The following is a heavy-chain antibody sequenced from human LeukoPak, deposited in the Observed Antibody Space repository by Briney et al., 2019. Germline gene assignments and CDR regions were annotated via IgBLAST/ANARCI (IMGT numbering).Heavy chain of an antibody. D-gene: IGHD2-15*01. Sequence: GESLKISCKGSGYSFTSYWIGWVRQMPGKGLEWMGIIYPGDPDTRYSPSFQGQVTISADKSITTAYLQWSSLKASDTAMYYCARRPRYCSGGSCYLDYWGQGTLVTVSS. V-gene: IGHV5-51*01. CDR3: ARRPRYCSGGSCYLDY. CDR2: IYPGDPDT. CDR1: GYSFTSYW. J-gene: IGHJ4*02.